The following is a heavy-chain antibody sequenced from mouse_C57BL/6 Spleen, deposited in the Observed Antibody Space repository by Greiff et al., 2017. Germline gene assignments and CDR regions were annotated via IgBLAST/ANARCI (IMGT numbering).Heavy chain of an antibody. CDR2: IDPEDGDT. Sequence: VQLQQSGAELVRPGASVTLSCTASGFNIHDYYMHWVKQRPEQSLEWIGRIDPEDGDTEYAPKFQGKATMTADTSSNTAYLQLSSLTSEDTAVYYCTTYSSGWFAYWGQGTLVTVSA. D-gene: IGHD3-2*02. CDR1: GFNIHDYY. J-gene: IGHJ3*01. CDR3: TTYSSGWFAY. V-gene: IGHV14-1*01.